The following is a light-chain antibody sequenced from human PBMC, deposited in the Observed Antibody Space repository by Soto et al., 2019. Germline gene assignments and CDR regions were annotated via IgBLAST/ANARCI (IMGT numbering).Light chain of an antibody. J-gene: IGLJ3*02. CDR3: CAYAGSIINWV. Sequence: QSVLTQPPSASGTPGQRVTISCSGSSSNIGNNYVYWYQQLSGTAPKLLIYRNNQRPSGVPDRFSGSKSGTSASLAISGLRSEDEADYYCCAYAGSIINWVFGGGTKLTVL. CDR1: SSNIGNNY. V-gene: IGLV1-47*01. CDR2: RNN.